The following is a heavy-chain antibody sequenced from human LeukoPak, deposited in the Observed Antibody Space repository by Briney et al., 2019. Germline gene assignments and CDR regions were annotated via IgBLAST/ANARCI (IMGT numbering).Heavy chain of an antibody. Sequence: SETLSLTCAVHGGSLSGFYWSWIRQPPGKGLEWIGETNHSGTTNYNPSLKSRVTISVDTSKNQVSLDLASVTAADTAVYYCARASSFDKTTRWNPAYFGPWGPGSLVTVAS. CDR1: GGSLSGFY. CDR3: ARASSFDKTTRWNPAYFGP. CDR2: TNHSGTT. D-gene: IGHD1-1*01. V-gene: IGHV4-34*01. J-gene: IGHJ5*02.